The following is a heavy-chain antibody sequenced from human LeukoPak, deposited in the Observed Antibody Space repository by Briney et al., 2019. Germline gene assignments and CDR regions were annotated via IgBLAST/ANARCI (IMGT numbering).Heavy chain of an antibody. D-gene: IGHD6-13*01. CDR1: GGSFSGYY. Sequence: PSETLSLTCAVSGGSFSGYYWSWIRQPPGKGLEWIGEINHSGSTKYNPSFKSRVTISVDTNKNQFLLKLSSVPAADTTVCYYGGTWSTSWYGYWGQGTLVTVSS. CDR2: INHSGST. V-gene: IGHV4-34*01. J-gene: IGHJ4*02. CDR3: GGTWSTSWYGY.